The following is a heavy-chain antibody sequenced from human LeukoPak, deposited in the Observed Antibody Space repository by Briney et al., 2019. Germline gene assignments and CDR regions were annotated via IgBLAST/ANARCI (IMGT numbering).Heavy chain of an antibody. D-gene: IGHD3-3*01. CDR2: IAGSGVHT. V-gene: IGHV3-23*01. J-gene: IGHJ4*02. Sequence: GGSLRLSCAASGFTFSTYAMTWVRQAPGKGLEWVSSIAGSGVHTYYADSVKGRFTISRDNSRDTLYLQLNSLRSEDTAVYYCARGGVLRFLEWLLSGPPDYRGQGTLVTVSS. CDR1: GFTFSTYA. CDR3: ARGGVLRFLEWLLSGPPDY.